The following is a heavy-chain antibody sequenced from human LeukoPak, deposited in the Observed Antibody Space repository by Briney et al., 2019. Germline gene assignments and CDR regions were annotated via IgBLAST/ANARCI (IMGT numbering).Heavy chain of an antibody. Sequence: SETLSLTCTVSGGSISSGGYYWSWIRQHPGKGLEWIGYIYYSGSTYYNPSLKSRVTILVDTSKNQFSLKLSSVTAADTAVYYCARLYCSGGRCYSNWFDPWGQGTLVTVSS. J-gene: IGHJ5*02. D-gene: IGHD2-15*01. CDR1: GGSISSGGYY. CDR3: ARLYCSGGRCYSNWFDP. V-gene: IGHV4-31*03. CDR2: IYYSGST.